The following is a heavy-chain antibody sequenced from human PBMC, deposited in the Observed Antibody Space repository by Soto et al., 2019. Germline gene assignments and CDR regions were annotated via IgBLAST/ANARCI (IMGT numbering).Heavy chain of an antibody. CDR1: GGSISSGGYY. V-gene: IGHV4-31*03. Sequence: PSATLSLTCTVSGGSISSGGYYWSWIRQHPGKGMEWIGYIYYSGSTYYNPSLKSRVTISVDTSKNQFSLKLSSVTAADTAVYYCAASCVGCGGFNYYGMDVWGQGTTVTVSS. CDR2: IYYSGST. D-gene: IGHD2-21*01. CDR3: AASCVGCGGFNYYGMDV. J-gene: IGHJ6*02.